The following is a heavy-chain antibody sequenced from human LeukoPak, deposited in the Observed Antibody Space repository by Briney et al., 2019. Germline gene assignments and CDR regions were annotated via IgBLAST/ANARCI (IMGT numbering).Heavy chain of an antibody. D-gene: IGHD3-3*01. CDR3: ARESIFGAAHNWFDP. J-gene: IGHJ5*02. CDR1: GYSISSGYY. CDR2: IYHSGST. Sequence: SETLSLTCAVSGYSISSGYYWGWIRQPPGKGLEWIGSIYHSGSTYYNPSLKSRVTISVDTSKNQFSLKLSSVTAADTAVYYCARESIFGAAHNWFDPWGQGTLVTVSS. V-gene: IGHV4-38-2*02.